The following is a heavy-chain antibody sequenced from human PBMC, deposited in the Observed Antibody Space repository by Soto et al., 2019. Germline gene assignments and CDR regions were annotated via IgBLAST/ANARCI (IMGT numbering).Heavy chain of an antibody. CDR2: IIVASGRT. V-gene: IGHV1-58*01. D-gene: IGHD2-21*02. Sequence: SVKDSCKTSGFTFTNSAVQWVRQARGQRLEWIGWIIVASGRTNYAREVQQRVTISRDTSTTTAYMELSGLRSEDTAVYYCVAELYSGGGCCSFDFWGQGTMVTVSS. CDR1: GFTFTNSA. J-gene: IGHJ3*01. CDR3: VAELYSGGGCCSFDF.